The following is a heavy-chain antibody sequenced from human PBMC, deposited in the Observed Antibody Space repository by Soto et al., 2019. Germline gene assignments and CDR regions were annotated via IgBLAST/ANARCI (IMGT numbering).Heavy chain of an antibody. V-gene: IGHV1-18*01. CDR3: ARASAYSTPWSFDN. CDR2: ISGFNGNT. D-gene: IGHD6-13*01. CDR1: GYTFSRYG. Sequence: QVQLVQSGAEVKKPGASVRVSCKASGYTFSRYGISWVRQAPGQWLEWMGWISGFNGNTKESEKLQGRVTLTTDTAANTAHMQLRGLRSDDTAVYYCARASAYSTPWSFDNWGQGTLVTVSS. J-gene: IGHJ4*02.